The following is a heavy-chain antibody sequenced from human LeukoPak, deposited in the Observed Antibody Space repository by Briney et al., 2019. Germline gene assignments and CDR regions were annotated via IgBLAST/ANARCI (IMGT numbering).Heavy chain of an antibody. CDR3: AREAYDSASGYYFDY. CDR2: IWYDGSNK. CDR1: GFTFSSYG. Sequence: PGGSLRLSCAASGFTFSSYGMHWVRQAPGKGLEWVAVIWYDGSNKYYADSVRGRFTISRDNSKNTLYLQMNSLRAEDTAVYYCAREAYDSASGYYFDYWGQGTLVTVSS. V-gene: IGHV3-33*01. J-gene: IGHJ4*02. D-gene: IGHD3-22*01.